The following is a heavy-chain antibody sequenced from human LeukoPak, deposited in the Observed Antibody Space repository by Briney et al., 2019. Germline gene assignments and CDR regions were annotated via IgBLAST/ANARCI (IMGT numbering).Heavy chain of an antibody. CDR1: GFTFSSYG. Sequence: GGSLRLSCAASGFTFSSYGMHSVRQAPGKGLEWVAFIRYDGSNKYYADSVKGRFTISRDNSKNTLYLQMNSLRAEDTAVYYCAKDSQNTYYYDSSGYYGLLGHWGQGILVTVSS. CDR2: IRYDGSNK. V-gene: IGHV3-30*02. D-gene: IGHD3-22*01. J-gene: IGHJ4*02. CDR3: AKDSQNTYYYDSSGYYGLLGH.